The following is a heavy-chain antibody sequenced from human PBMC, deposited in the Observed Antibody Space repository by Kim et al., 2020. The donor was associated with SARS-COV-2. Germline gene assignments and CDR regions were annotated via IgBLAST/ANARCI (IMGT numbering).Heavy chain of an antibody. CDR2: T. Sequence: TTSAQKFQGRVAMTRDTSTSTVYMELSGLRAEDTATYYCARVLSVATFDFWGQGTLVTVSP. CDR3: ARVLSVATFDF. V-gene: IGHV1-46*01. D-gene: IGHD1-1*01. J-gene: IGHJ4*02.